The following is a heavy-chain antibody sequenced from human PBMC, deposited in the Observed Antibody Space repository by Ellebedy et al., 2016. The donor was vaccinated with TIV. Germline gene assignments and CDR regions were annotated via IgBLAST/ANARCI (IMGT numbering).Heavy chain of an antibody. CDR3: AKSTSGGIYYYYGMDV. J-gene: IGHJ6*02. CDR2: ISGSGGST. V-gene: IGHV3-23*01. CDR1: GFTFSSYA. Sequence: GESLKISCAASGFTFSSYAMSWVRQAPGKGLEWVSAISGSGGSTYYADSVKGRFTISRDNSKNTLYLQMNSLRAEDTAVYYCAKSTSGGIYYYYGMDVWGQGTTVTVSS. D-gene: IGHD1-26*01.